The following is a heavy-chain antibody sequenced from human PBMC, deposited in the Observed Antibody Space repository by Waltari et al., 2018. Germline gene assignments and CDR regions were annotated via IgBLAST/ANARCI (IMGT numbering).Heavy chain of an antibody. CDR2: INPSGGST. CDR3: ARVPPEGRGFRPGDPYYFDY. Sequence: QVQLVQSGAEVKKPGASVKVSCKASGYTFTSYYMHWVRQAPGQGLEWMGIINPSGGSTSYAQKFQGRVTMTRDTSTSTVYMELSSLRSEDTAVYYCARVPPEGRGFRPGDPYYFDYWGQGTLVTVSS. J-gene: IGHJ4*02. D-gene: IGHD4-17*01. CDR1: GYTFTSYY. V-gene: IGHV1-46*01.